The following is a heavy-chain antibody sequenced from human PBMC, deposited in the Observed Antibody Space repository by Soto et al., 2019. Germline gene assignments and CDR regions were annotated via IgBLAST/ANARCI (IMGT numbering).Heavy chain of an antibody. D-gene: IGHD6-13*01. CDR3: ARDQEAGSFFTYYYGMVV. CDR2: ISSSGSTI. Sequence: GGSLRLSFATSGFTFSSYEMNWVRQAPGKGLEWVSYISSSGSTIYSADSVKGRFTISRYNAENSLYLQLDSLRAEATAVDYGARDQEAGSFFTYYYGMVVWGPGIALNVSS. CDR1: GFTFSSYE. J-gene: IGHJ6*02. V-gene: IGHV3-48*03.